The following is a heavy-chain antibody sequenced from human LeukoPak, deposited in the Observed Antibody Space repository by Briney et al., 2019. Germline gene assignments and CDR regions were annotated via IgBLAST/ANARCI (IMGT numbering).Heavy chain of an antibody. Sequence: SVKVSCKASGGTFSSYAISWVRQAPGQGLEWMGGIIPIFGTANYAQKFQGRVTITTDESTSTAHMELSSLRSEDTAVYYCARDGDCSSTSCYARWFDPWGQGTLVTVSS. CDR2: IIPIFGTA. D-gene: IGHD2-2*01. CDR1: GGTFSSYA. V-gene: IGHV1-69*05. J-gene: IGHJ5*02. CDR3: ARDGDCSSTSCYARWFDP.